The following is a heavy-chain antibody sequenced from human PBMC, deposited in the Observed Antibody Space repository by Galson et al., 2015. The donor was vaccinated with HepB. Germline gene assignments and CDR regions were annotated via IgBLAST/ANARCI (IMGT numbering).Heavy chain of an antibody. CDR1: GGSISSSNW. CDR3: ARDPQSIAVAGTSDGMDY. V-gene: IGHV4-4*02. D-gene: IGHD6-19*01. Sequence: LSLTCAVSGGSISSSNWWSWVRQPPGKGLEWIGEIYHSGSTNYNPSLKSRVTISVDKSKNQFSLKLSSVTAADTAVYYCARDPQSIAVAGTSDGMDYWGQGTLVTVSS. CDR2: IYHSGST. J-gene: IGHJ4*02.